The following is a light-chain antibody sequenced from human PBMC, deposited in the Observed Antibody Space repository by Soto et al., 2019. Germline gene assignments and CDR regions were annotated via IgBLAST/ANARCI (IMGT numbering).Light chain of an antibody. J-gene: IGKJ4*01. V-gene: IGKV3D-15*01. Sequence: EIVMTQSPATLSVSPGERATLSCRASQSVSSNLAWYQQKPGQAPSLLIYDISARATGIPTRVSGSGSGTEFTLTISSLQSEDFAVYYCQQYNDWPLTFGGGTKVEIK. CDR1: QSVSSN. CDR2: DIS. CDR3: QQYNDWPLT.